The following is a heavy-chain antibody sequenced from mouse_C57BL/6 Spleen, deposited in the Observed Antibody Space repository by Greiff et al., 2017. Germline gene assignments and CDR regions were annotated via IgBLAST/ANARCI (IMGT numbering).Heavy chain of an antibody. Sequence: QVQLQQPGAELVKPGASVKMSCKASGYTFTSYWITWVKQRPGQGLEWIGDIYPGSGSTNYNEKFKSKATLTVDTASSTAYMQLSSLTSEDSAFYYGTRGGDYNNYYAMGYKGQVTSVTVAS. J-gene: IGHJ4*01. CDR2: IYPGSGST. D-gene: IGHD2-5*01. CDR1: GYTFTSYW. CDR3: TRGGDYNNYYAMGY. V-gene: IGHV1-55*01.